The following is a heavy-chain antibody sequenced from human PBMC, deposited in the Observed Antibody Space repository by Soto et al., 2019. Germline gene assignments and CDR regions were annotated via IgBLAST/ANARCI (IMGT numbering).Heavy chain of an antibody. V-gene: IGHV4-59*01. CDR3: ARSGYSGYDSDYYYYLDV. CDR2: IYYSGST. Sequence: SETLSLTCTVSGGSISSYYWSWIRQPPGKGLEWIGYIYYSGSTNYNPSLKSRVTISVDTSKNQFSLKLSSVTAADTAVYYCARSGYSGYDSDYYYYLDVWGKGTTVTVSS. D-gene: IGHD5-12*01. CDR1: GGSISSYY. J-gene: IGHJ6*03.